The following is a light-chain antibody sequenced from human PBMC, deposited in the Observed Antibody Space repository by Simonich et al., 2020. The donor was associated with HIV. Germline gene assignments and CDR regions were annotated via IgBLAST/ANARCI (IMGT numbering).Light chain of an antibody. CDR3: QHYNSYPTWT. J-gene: IGKJ1*01. Sequence: DIQMTQSPSTLSASVGDRVTITCRASQSISSWLAWYQQKPGKAPKLLIYKASSLESGVPSRCSGSGSGTEFTLTISSLQPDDFATYYCQHYNSYPTWTFGQGTKVEIK. V-gene: IGKV1-5*03. CDR2: KAS. CDR1: QSISSW.